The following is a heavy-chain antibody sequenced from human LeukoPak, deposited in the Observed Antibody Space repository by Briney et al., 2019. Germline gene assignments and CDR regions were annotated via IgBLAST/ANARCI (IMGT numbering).Heavy chain of an antibody. CDR3: AKTGSSSWGYFDY. J-gene: IGHJ4*02. D-gene: IGHD6-13*01. CDR2: ISGSGDNT. Sequence: GGSLRLSCAVSGFTFSSYAMSWVRQAPGKGLEWVSAISGSGDNTYYADSVEGRFTISRDNSKNTLYLQMNSLRAEDTAVYYCAKTGSSSWGYFDYWGQGTLVTVSS. V-gene: IGHV3-23*01. CDR1: GFTFSSYA.